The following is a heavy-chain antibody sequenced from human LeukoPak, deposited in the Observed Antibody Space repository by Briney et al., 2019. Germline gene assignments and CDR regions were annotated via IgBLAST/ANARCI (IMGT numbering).Heavy chain of an antibody. D-gene: IGHD1-26*01. J-gene: IGHJ4*02. CDR3: AKDSFVATTSYLDS. CDR2: ISWNSGSI. V-gene: IGHV3-9*01. CDR1: GFTIDDYA. Sequence: PGRSLRLSCAASGFTIDDYAMHWVRHDPGKGLEEGSGISWNSGSIGYADSVKGRFTISRDNAKNSLYLQMNSLRAADTALYYCAKDSFVATTSYLDSWGQGTLVTVSS.